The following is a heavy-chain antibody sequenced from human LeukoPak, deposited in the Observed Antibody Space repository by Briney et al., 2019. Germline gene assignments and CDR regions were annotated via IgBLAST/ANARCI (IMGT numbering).Heavy chain of an antibody. V-gene: IGHV4-38-2*02. D-gene: IGHD1-26*01. CDR3: ARESQSGSYGAYYFDY. J-gene: IGHJ4*02. CDR2: IYHSGNT. Sequence: PSETLSLTCAVSDYSISSGYYWGWIRQPPGKGLEWIGSIYHSGNTYYNPSLKSRVTISVDTPKNQFSLKLSSVTAADTAVYYCARESQSGSYGAYYFDYWGQGTLVTVSS. CDR1: DYSISSGYY.